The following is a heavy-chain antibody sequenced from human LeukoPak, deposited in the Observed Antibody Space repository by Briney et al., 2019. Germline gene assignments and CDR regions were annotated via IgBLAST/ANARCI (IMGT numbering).Heavy chain of an antibody. CDR2: IYYSGST. CDR3: ARVIVEGSPYYYYYYGMDV. J-gene: IGHJ6*02. D-gene: IGHD2-15*01. Sequence: SEILSLTCTVSGDSISSYYWSWMRQPPGKGLEWIGYIYYSGSTNYNPSLKSRVTISVDTSKNQFSLKLSSVTAADTAVYYCARVIVEGSPYYYYYYGMDVWGQGTTVTVSS. CDR1: GDSISSYY. V-gene: IGHV4-59*01.